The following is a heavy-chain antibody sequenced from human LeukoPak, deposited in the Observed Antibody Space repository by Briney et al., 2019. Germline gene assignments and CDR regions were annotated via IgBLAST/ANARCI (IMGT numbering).Heavy chain of an antibody. CDR2: ISGSGGST. Sequence: GGSLRHSCVASGFTFSSYAMSWVHQAPGKGPEWVSAISGSGGSTYYADSVKGRFTISRDNSKNTLYLQINSLRAEDTAVYYCAKEQRVYGSGLIDYWGQGTLVTVSS. J-gene: IGHJ4*02. D-gene: IGHD6-19*01. CDR3: AKEQRVYGSGLIDY. V-gene: IGHV3-23*01. CDR1: GFTFSSYA.